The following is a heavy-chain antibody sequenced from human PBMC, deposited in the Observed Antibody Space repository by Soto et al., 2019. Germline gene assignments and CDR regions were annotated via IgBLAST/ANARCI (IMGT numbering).Heavy chain of an antibody. V-gene: IGHV3-73*02. CDR2: IRSKANSYAT. Sequence: EVQLVESGGGLVQPGGSLKLSCAASGFTFSGSSMHWVRQASGNGLEWVGRIRSKANSYATAYATSVKGRFTISRDDSKHTAYLHMNSLKTEDTAVYYCTKYYYDSRDYPTDAFDIWGQGTMVTVSS. J-gene: IGHJ3*02. CDR1: GFTFSGSS. D-gene: IGHD3-22*01. CDR3: TKYYYDSRDYPTDAFDI.